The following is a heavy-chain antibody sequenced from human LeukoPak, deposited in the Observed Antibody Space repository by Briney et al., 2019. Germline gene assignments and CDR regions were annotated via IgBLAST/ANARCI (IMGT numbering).Heavy chain of an antibody. CDR1: GFTFSSYS. Sequence: GGSLRLSCAASGFTFSSYSMNWVRQAPGKGLEWVSCISADSSYIYYADSVKGRFTISRDNARNSLYLQMNSLRAEDTAVYYCAKGSVGSSSPFDYWGQGTLVTVSS. V-gene: IGHV3-21*01. CDR2: ISADSSYI. D-gene: IGHD6-13*01. CDR3: AKGSVGSSSPFDY. J-gene: IGHJ4*02.